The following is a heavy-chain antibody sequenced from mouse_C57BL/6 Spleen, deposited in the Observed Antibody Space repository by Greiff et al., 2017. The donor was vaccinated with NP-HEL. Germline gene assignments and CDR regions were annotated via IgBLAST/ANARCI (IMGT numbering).Heavy chain of an antibody. V-gene: IGHV1-39*01. D-gene: IGHD1-1*01. CDR1: GYSFTDYN. Sequence: VQLQQSGPELVKPGASVKISCKASGYSFTDYNMNWVKQSNGKSLEWIGVINPNYGTTSYNQKFKDKATLTVDQSSSTAYMKLNSLKSEDSAVYYCARGDYYGSSPYYFDYWGQGTTLTVSS. CDR2: INPNYGTT. J-gene: IGHJ2*01. CDR3: ARGDYYGSSPYYFDY.